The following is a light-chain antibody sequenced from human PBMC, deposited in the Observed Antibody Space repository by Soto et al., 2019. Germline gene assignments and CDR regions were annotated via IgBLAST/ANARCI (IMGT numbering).Light chain of an antibody. Sequence: EIVMTQSPATLSVSPGERATLSCRASQSVSRNLAWYQQKPAQAPRLLIYGASTRATVIPARLSGSGSGTEFTLTISSLQSEDFAVYYCQQYNNWPLTFGGGTKVEIK. CDR1: QSVSRN. V-gene: IGKV3-15*01. CDR2: GAS. CDR3: QQYNNWPLT. J-gene: IGKJ4*01.